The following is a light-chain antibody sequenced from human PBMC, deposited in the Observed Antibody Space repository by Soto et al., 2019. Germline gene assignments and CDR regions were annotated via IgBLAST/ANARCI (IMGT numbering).Light chain of an antibody. V-gene: IGKV1-39*01. J-gene: IGKJ5*01. CDR3: QQSYFTPIT. Sequence: DIQITQSPSSLSASVVDGVTITCRASQTVSTFLNWYQQKPGKVPKVLIYSASSLQSGVPSRFSGSGSGTDFTLTINSLQPEDFATYYCQQSYFTPITFGQGTRLEIK. CDR2: SAS. CDR1: QTVSTF.